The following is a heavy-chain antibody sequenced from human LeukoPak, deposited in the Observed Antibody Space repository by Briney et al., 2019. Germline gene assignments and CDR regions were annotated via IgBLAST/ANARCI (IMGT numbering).Heavy chain of an antibody. CDR1: GFTFSSYG. V-gene: IGHV3-30*03. J-gene: IGHJ6*02. CDR3: ARDSAAAGTDYYYYGMDV. D-gene: IGHD6-13*01. CDR2: ISYDGSNK. Sequence: GGSLRLSCAASGFTFSSYGMHWVRQAPGKGLEWVAVISYDGSNKYYADSVKGRFTISRDNAKNSLYLQMNSLRAEDTAVYYCARDSAAAGTDYYYYGMDVWGQGTTVTVSS.